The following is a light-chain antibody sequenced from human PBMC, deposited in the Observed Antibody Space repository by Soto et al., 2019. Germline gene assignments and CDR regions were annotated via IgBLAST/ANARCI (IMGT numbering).Light chain of an antibody. V-gene: IGKV1-5*01. Sequence: DVQMTQYTSTLSASVGDRVTITCRASQSISTWLAWYKQKPGKAPKLVIFDASSWESGVPSRFSGRGSGTEFTLTISTLPPDDFATYYGQQYHSYRRFGQGTKVDI. CDR3: QQYHSYRR. J-gene: IGKJ1*01. CDR2: DAS. CDR1: QSISTW.